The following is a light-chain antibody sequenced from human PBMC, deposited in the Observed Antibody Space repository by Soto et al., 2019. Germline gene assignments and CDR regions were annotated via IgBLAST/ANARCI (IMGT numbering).Light chain of an antibody. J-gene: IGLJ1*01. CDR2: GTS. V-gene: IGLV1-40*01. CDR1: RANIGGGYD. Sequence: QSVLTQPPSLSGAPGERVTISCTGSRANIGGGYDVHWFQQIPGPAPKHLIYGTSNRPSGVPDRFSGSKSGTSASLAITGLQAEDGADYYCQSYNSGLSYVFGAGTKLTVL. CDR3: QSYNSGLSYV.